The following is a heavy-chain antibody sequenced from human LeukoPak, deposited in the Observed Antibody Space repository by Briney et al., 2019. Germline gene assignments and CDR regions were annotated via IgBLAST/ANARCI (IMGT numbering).Heavy chain of an antibody. V-gene: IGHV4-38-2*02. CDR1: GYSISGGYY. Sequence: SETLSLTCTVSGYSISGGYYWGWIRQPPGKGLEWIGSISHSGSTYYNPSLKSRVTISVDTSKNQFSLKLSSVTAADTAVYYCARDGRSGDVVDYWGQGTLVTVSS. J-gene: IGHJ4*02. CDR2: ISHSGST. CDR3: ARDGRSGDVVDY. D-gene: IGHD6-25*01.